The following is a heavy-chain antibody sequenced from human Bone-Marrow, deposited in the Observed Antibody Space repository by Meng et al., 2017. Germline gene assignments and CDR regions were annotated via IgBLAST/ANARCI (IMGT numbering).Heavy chain of an antibody. J-gene: IGHJ3*02. Sequence: ASVKVSCKASGYTFTSYGISWVRQAPGQGLEWMGWISAYNGNTNYAKKLQGRVTMTTDTSTSTAYMELSSLRSEETAVYYCARDGGYGDYVGFAFDIWGQGTMVTVSS. D-gene: IGHD4-17*01. CDR1: GYTFTSYG. CDR2: ISAYNGNT. V-gene: IGHV1-18*01. CDR3: ARDGGYGDYVGFAFDI.